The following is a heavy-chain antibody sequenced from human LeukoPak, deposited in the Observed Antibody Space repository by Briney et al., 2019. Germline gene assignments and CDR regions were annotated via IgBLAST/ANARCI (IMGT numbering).Heavy chain of an antibody. V-gene: IGHV4-4*07. CDR3: ARHVGYYGSEEPNWFDP. CDR2: IYSSGST. CDR1: GGSISSYY. Sequence: SETLSLTCSVSGGSISSYYWSWIRQSAGKGLEWIGRIYSSGSTNYNPSLQSRVTISVDTSKNQFSLKLSSVTAADTAVYYCARHVGYYGSEEPNWFDPWGQGTLVTVSS. D-gene: IGHD3-10*01. J-gene: IGHJ5*02.